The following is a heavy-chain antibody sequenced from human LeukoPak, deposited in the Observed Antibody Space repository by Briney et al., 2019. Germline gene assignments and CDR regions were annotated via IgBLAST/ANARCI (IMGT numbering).Heavy chain of an antibody. D-gene: IGHD3-22*01. J-gene: IGHJ5*02. CDR3: ARVQYYYDSSGYYLNWFDP. CDR1: GGTFSSYA. V-gene: IGHV1-69*05. Sequence: GASVKVSCKASGGTFSSYAISWLRQAPGEGLEWMGGIIPIFGTANYAQKFQGRVTITTDESTSTAYMELSSLRSEDTAVYYCARVQYYYDSSGYYLNWFDPWGQGTLVTVSS. CDR2: IIPIFGTA.